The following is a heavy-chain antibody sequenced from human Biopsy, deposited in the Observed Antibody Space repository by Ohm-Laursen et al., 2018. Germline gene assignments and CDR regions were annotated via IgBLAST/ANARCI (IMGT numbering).Heavy chain of an antibody. J-gene: IGHJ4*02. D-gene: IGHD5-12*01. V-gene: IGHV3-23*01. CDR3: AKCMTYSGDGIDY. CDR2: MSGSGAYT. Sequence: SLRLSCAASGFNFDSYAMTWVRQAPGRGLECVSVMSGSGAYTYYADSVKGRFTISRDNSKNTLYLQMSSLRAEDTALYYCAKCMTYSGDGIDYWGQGTLVTVSS. CDR1: GFNFDSYA.